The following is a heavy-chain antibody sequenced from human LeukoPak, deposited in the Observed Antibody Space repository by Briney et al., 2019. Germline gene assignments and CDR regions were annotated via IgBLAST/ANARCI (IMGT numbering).Heavy chain of an antibody. CDR2: IRYDGSNK. CDR1: GFTFDDYA. V-gene: IGHV3-30*02. D-gene: IGHD6-19*01. J-gene: IGHJ4*02. CDR3: AKDKWPLAVAGTGRFDY. Sequence: GGSLRLSCAASGFTFDDYAMHWVRQAPGKGLEWVAFIRYDGSNKYYADSVKGRFTISRDNSKNTLYLQMNSLRAEDTAVYYCAKDKWPLAVAGTGRFDYWGQGTLVTVSS.